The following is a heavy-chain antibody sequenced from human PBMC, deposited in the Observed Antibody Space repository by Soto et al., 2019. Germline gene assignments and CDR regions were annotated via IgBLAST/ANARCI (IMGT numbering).Heavy chain of an antibody. V-gene: IGHV1-69*01. D-gene: IGHD3-22*01. J-gene: IGHJ6*02. Sequence: QVQLVQSGAEVTKPGSSVKVSCKASGGTFSSYAISWVRQAPGQGLEWMGGIIPIFGTANYAQKFQGRVTITADESTSTAYMELSSLRSEDTAVYYCARDTYYYDSSGSATRYYYGMDVWGQGTTVTVSS. CDR3: ARDTYYYDSSGSATRYYYGMDV. CDR2: IIPIFGTA. CDR1: GGTFSSYA.